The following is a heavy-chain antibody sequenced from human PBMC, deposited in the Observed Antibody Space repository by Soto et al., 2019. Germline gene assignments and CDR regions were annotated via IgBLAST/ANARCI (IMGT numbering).Heavy chain of an antibody. J-gene: IGHJ4*02. CDR2: IYYSGST. Sequence: SETLSLTCTVSGGSISSYYWSWIRQPPGKGLEWIGYIYYSGSTNYNPSLKSRVTIPVDTSKNQFSLKLSSVTAADTAVYYCARQNYDILTGYYLVDYWGQGTLVTVLL. CDR3: ARQNYDILTGYYLVDY. D-gene: IGHD3-9*01. CDR1: GGSISSYY. V-gene: IGHV4-59*08.